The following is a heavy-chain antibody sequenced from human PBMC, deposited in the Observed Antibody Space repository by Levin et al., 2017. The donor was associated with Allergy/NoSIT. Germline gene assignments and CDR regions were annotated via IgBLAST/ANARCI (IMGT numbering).Heavy chain of an antibody. CDR1: GYNFIAYW. CDR3: TRRPAGSAITNFDY. J-gene: IGHJ4*02. V-gene: IGHV5-51*01. D-gene: IGHD3-10*01. CDR2: IYPGDSHT. Sequence: GESLKISCKVSGYNFIAYWIGWVRQTPGKGLEYMGLIYPGDSHTRYSPSFQGQVTISADKSISTAYLQWSSLNASDTAMYYCTRRPAGSAITNFDYWGQGTLVTVSS.